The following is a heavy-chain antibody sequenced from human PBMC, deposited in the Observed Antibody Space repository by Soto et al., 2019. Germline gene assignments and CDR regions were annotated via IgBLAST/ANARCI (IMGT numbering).Heavy chain of an antibody. V-gene: IGHV1-2*02. Sequence: QVQLVQSGAEVKKPGASVKVSCKTSGYTFTGYYIYWVRQAPGQGLEWMGWINPHSGGTGSSQKFQGRVTMTRDTSISTAYMELSRLRSDDTAVYYCARTSCSSTTCPTTYWGQGTLVTVSS. CDR2: INPHSGGT. CDR1: GYTFTGYY. D-gene: IGHD2-2*01. J-gene: IGHJ4*02. CDR3: ARTSCSSTTCPTTY.